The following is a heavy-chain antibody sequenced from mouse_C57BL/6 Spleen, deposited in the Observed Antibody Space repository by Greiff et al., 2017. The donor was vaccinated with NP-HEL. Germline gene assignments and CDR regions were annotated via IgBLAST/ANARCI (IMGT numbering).Heavy chain of an antibody. CDR3: ARGDAYYYAMDY. Sequence: VQLQQSGAELVKPGASVKMSCKASGYTFTSYWITWVKQRPGQGLEWIGDIYPGSGSTNYNEKFKSKATLTVDTSSSTAYMQLSSLTSEDSAVYYCARGDAYYYAMDYWGQGTSVTVSS. J-gene: IGHJ4*01. CDR1: GYTFTSYW. V-gene: IGHV1-55*01. CDR2: IYPGSGST.